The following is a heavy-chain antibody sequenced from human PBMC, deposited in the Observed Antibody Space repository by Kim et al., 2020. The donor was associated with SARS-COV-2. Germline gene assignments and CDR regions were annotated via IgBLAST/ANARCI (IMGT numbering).Heavy chain of an antibody. V-gene: IGHV4-59*08. J-gene: IGHJ4*01. CDR3: AGGGMVVCLDPFNY. Sequence: SETLSLTCTVSGGSISSNYWSWIRQPPGKGMERMGFICNCWSTNYNHSLTSRIPITVYTYTNKYSLYLSPVTAAATAAADCAGGGMVVCLDPFNY. CDR1: GGSISSNY. CDR2: ICNCWST. D-gene: IGHD3-16*01.